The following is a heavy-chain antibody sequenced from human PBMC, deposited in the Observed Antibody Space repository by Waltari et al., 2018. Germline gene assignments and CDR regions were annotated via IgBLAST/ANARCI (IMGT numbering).Heavy chain of an antibody. J-gene: IGHJ1*01. D-gene: IGHD6-19*01. CDR1: GGSFSGYY. Sequence: QVQLQQWGAGLLKPSETLSLTCAVYGGSFSGYYWSWIRQPPGKGLEWIGEINHSGSTNDNPPLKSRVTISVDTSKNQFSLKLSSVTAADTAVYYCARGPFSTSGWYWNFQHWGQGTLVTVSS. CDR3: ARGPFSTSGWYWNFQH. CDR2: INHSGST. V-gene: IGHV4-34*01.